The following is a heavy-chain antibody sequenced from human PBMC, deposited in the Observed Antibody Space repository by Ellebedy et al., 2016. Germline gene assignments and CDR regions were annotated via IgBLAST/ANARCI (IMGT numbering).Heavy chain of an antibody. J-gene: IGHJ4*02. Sequence: GESLKISCAASGFTFSNAWMSWIRQAPGKGLEWVANIKQDGSEKYYVDSVKGRFTISRDNAKNSLYLQMNSLRAEDTAVYYCARRDIVATMDDYWGQGTLVTVSS. V-gene: IGHV3-7*03. CDR2: IKQDGSEK. CDR1: GFTFSNAW. D-gene: IGHD5-12*01. CDR3: ARRDIVATMDDY.